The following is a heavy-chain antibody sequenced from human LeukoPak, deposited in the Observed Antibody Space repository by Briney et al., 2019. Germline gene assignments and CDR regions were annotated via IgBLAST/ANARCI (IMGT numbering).Heavy chain of an antibody. J-gene: IGHJ4*02. Sequence: GGSLRLSCAASGFTFSSSAMNWVRQAPGKGLEWVSSINNVGSHIYYADSVKGRFTISRDNAKNSLYLQMNSLRAEDTAVYYCARDASGWSVYWGQGTLVTVSS. CDR2: INNVGSHI. CDR1: GFTFSSSA. CDR3: ARDASGWSVY. V-gene: IGHV3-21*01. D-gene: IGHD6-19*01.